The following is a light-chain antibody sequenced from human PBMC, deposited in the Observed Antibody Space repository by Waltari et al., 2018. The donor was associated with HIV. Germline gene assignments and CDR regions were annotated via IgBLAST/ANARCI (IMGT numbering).Light chain of an antibody. J-gene: IGLJ2*01. V-gene: IGLV2-8*01. CDR2: EVT. CDR1: NSDIGTYDY. Sequence: QSALTQPPSASGSPGQSVTLSCTGTNSDIGTYDYVSWYQQHPGKAPKLVISEVTKRPSGVSDRFSGSKSGNTASLAISGLRSEDEADYYCATWDDTLSGPVFGGGTKLTVL. CDR3: ATWDDTLSGPV.